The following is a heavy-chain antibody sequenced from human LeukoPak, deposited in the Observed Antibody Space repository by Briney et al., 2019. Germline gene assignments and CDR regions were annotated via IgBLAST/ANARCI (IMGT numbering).Heavy chain of an antibody. CDR2: ISYDGSNK. Sequence: GGSLRLSCAASGFTFSSYAMHWVRQAPGKGLEWVAVISYDGSNKYYADSVKGRFTISRDNSKNTLYLQMNSLRAEDTAVYYCAKDLNADYYDSSGYIDYWGQGTLVTVSS. J-gene: IGHJ4*02. D-gene: IGHD3-22*01. V-gene: IGHV3-30*04. CDR3: AKDLNADYYDSSGYIDY. CDR1: GFTFSSYA.